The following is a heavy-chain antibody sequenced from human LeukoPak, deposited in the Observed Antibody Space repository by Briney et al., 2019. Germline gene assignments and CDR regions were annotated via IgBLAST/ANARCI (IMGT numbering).Heavy chain of an antibody. Sequence: KTSETLSLTCTVPGGSISSSSYYWGWIRQPPGKGLEWIGSIYYSGSTYYNPSLKSRVTISVDTSKNQFSLKLSSVTAADTAVYYCARGLARNCSSTSCLRGFDYWGQGTLVTVSS. J-gene: IGHJ4*02. V-gene: IGHV4-39*07. CDR1: GGSISSSSYY. CDR3: ARGLARNCSSTSCLRGFDY. D-gene: IGHD2-2*01. CDR2: IYYSGST.